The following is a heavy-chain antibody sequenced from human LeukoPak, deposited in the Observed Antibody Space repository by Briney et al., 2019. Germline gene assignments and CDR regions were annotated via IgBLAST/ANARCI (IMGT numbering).Heavy chain of an antibody. V-gene: IGHV3-21*01. J-gene: IGHJ4*02. CDR3: AGRGSTGRWLHHAPDY. CDR2: ISSGSTYI. D-gene: IGHD5-24*01. CDR1: GFTFSSYS. Sequence: GGSLRLSCAASGFTFSSYSMNWVRQAPGKGLEWVSSISSGSTYIYYSDSLKGRFTISRDNSKNSLYLQMNGLRAEDTAVYYCAGRGSTGRWLHHAPDYWGQGTLVTVSS.